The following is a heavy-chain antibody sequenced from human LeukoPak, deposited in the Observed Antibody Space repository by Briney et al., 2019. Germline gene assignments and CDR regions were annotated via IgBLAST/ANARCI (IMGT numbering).Heavy chain of an antibody. CDR1: GGSLSSYY. Sequence: SETLSLTCTVSGGSLSSYYWSWLPQPAGKGLEWIGRIYTSGSTNYNPSLKSRVTMSVDTSKNQFSLKLSSVTAAGTAVYYCARFPAAMGNDAFDIWGQGTMVTVSS. CDR2: IYTSGST. D-gene: IGHD2-2*01. V-gene: IGHV4-4*07. CDR3: ARFPAAMGNDAFDI. J-gene: IGHJ3*02.